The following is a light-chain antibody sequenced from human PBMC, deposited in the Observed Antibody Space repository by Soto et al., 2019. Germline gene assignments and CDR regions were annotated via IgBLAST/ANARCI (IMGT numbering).Light chain of an antibody. CDR3: CSYAGSYTFV. Sequence: QSVLTQPRSVSGSPGQSVIISCTGTSSDVGGYDYVSWYQHHPGKAPKLIIYDVSKWPSGVPDRFSGSKSGNTASLTISGLQTEDEADYHCCSYAGSYTFVFGSGTKVTVL. V-gene: IGLV2-11*01. CDR2: DVS. CDR1: SSDVGGYDY. J-gene: IGLJ1*01.